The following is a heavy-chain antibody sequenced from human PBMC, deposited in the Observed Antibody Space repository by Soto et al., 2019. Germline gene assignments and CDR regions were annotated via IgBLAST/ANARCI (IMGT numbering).Heavy chain of an antibody. Sequence: GGSLRLSCAASGFTFSSYGMHWVRQAPGKGLEWVAVISYDGSNKYYADSVKGRFTISRDNSKNTLYLQMNSLRAEDTTVYYCAKDPGSSTYYYYYYMDVWGKGTTVTVSS. D-gene: IGHD3-10*01. J-gene: IGHJ6*03. CDR3: AKDPGSSTYYYYYYMDV. V-gene: IGHV3-30*18. CDR1: GFTFSSYG. CDR2: ISYDGSNK.